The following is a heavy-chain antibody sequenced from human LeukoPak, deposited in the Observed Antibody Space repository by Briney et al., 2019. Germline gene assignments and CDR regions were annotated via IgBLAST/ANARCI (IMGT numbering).Heavy chain of an antibody. Sequence: GGSLRLSCEASGFTFSSYWMSWVRQAPGKGLEWVANIKTDGSEKYYVDSVKGRFTISRDNAKNSLYLQMNSLRAEDTAVYYCARNNGMDVWGQGTTVIVSS. J-gene: IGHJ6*02. CDR2: IKTDGSEK. V-gene: IGHV3-7*03. CDR1: GFTFSSYW. CDR3: ARNNGMDV.